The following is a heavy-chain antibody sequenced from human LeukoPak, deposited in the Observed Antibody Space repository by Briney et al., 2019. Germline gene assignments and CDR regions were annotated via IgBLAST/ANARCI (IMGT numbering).Heavy chain of an antibody. J-gene: IGHJ4*02. V-gene: IGHV3-21*01. Sequence: GGSLRLSCAASGFTFSSYSMNWVRQAPGKGLEWVSSISSSSHYIYYADSVKGRFTISRDNAKSSLCLQMNSLRAEDTAVYYCAIYGSGDYWGQGTLVTVSS. D-gene: IGHD3-10*01. CDR2: ISSSSHYI. CDR3: AIYGSGDY. CDR1: GFTFSSYS.